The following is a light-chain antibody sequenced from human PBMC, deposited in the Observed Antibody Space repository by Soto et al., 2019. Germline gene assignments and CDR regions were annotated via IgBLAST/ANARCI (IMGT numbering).Light chain of an antibody. CDR1: QSVSSY. Sequence: EIVLTQSPATLSLSPWERATLSCRASQSVSSYLAWYQQKPGQAPRLLIYDASNRATGIPARFSGSGSGTDFPLTSSSLEPEDFAVYYCQQRSRITFGQGTRLEIK. V-gene: IGKV3-11*01. J-gene: IGKJ5*01. CDR3: QQRSRIT. CDR2: DAS.